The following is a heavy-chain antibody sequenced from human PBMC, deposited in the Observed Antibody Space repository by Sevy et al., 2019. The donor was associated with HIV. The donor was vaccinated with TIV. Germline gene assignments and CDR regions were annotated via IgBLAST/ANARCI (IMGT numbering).Heavy chain of an antibody. CDR1: GFSFSNYW. D-gene: IGHD1-1*01. J-gene: IGHJ4*02. V-gene: IGHV3-7*01. CDR2: IKEDGSEK. CDR3: AGYNNLGY. Sequence: GGSLRLSCAVSGFSFSNYWMSWVRQAPGEGLEWVANIKEDGSEKHYVDSVKGRFTISRDNTKNSLFLQMNSMRAEDTALYYCAGYNNLGYWGQGTLVTVSS.